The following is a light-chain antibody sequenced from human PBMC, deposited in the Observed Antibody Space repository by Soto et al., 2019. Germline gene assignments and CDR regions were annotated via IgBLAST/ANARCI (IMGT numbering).Light chain of an antibody. V-gene: IGKV1-5*03. Sequence: DVEMTPSPSTLPTSIRDRVTINCRASQNVSNWLAWYQQKPGKAPKLLSYKASRLDSGVPSRFSASGSGTDFTLTISSLQSDDFAPYFFPQYSKDSTFGQGTKREIK. J-gene: IGKJ2*01. CDR2: KAS. CDR1: QNVSNW. CDR3: PQYSKDST.